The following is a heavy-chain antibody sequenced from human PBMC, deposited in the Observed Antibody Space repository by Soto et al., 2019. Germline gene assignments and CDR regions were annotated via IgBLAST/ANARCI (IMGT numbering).Heavy chain of an antibody. D-gene: IGHD5-18*01. Sequence: SVKVSCKASGGTLSSYVISWVRQAPGQGLEWMGGIIPVFGTVNYAQKFQGRVTVTADESTTTAYMELRSLRSEDAAVYYCARAPRIQLWASGMDVWGQGTTVTVSS. CDR3: ARAPRIQLWASGMDV. V-gene: IGHV1-69*13. CDR1: GGTLSSYV. CDR2: IIPVFGTV. J-gene: IGHJ6*02.